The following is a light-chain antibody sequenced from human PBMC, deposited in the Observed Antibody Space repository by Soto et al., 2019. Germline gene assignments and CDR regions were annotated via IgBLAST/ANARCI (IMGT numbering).Light chain of an antibody. CDR3: CSLAGRLLV. CDR1: SSDVGGYNY. J-gene: IGLJ2*01. CDR2: EVI. Sequence: QSALTQPRSVSGSPGQSVTISCTGTSSDVGGYNYVSWYQQVPGKAPKLVIFEVIKRTSGVPERFSGSKSGNTASLNISGLQTDDEADYYCCSLAGRLLVFGGGTKLTVL. V-gene: IGLV2-11*01.